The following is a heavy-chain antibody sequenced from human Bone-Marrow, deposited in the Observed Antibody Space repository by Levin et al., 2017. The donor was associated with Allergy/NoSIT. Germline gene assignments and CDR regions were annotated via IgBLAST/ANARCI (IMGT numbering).Heavy chain of an antibody. Sequence: GESLKISCAASGFTFSSYGMHWVRQAPGKGLEWVAVIWYDGSNKYYADSVKGRFTISRDNSKNTLYLQMNSLRAEDTAVYYCASEQLDYGGNSGLGDWGQGTLVTVSS. J-gene: IGHJ4*02. D-gene: IGHD4-23*01. V-gene: IGHV3-33*01. CDR2: IWYDGSNK. CDR1: GFTFSSYG. CDR3: ASEQLDYGGNSGLGD.